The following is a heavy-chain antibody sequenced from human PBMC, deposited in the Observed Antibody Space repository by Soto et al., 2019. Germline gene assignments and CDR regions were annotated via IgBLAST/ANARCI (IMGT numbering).Heavy chain of an antibody. CDR3: AKADGLIVARHFDF. CDR1: GFTFSSYA. J-gene: IGHJ4*02. CDR2: ISSGGGSP. Sequence: EVQLLESGGGLVQPGGSLRLSCAASGFTFSSYAMYWVRQAPGKGLEWVSGISSGGGSPYYADSVKGRFTISRDNSKNTLYLQMNSLRAEDRAVYYCAKADGLIVARHFDFWGQGSLVTVSS. V-gene: IGHV3-23*01. D-gene: IGHD6-6*01.